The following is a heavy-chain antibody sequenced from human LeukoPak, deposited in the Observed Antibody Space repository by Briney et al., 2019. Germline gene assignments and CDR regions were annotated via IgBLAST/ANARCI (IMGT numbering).Heavy chain of an antibody. Sequence: GGSLRLSCAASGFTFSTYYMHWVRQAPGKGLVWVSNINRDGSSTNYADSVKGRFTISRDNAKNTLYLQMNSLRAEDMAVYYCARDSWESGLDYFDYWGQGTLVTVSS. J-gene: IGHJ4*02. CDR1: GFTFSTYY. CDR3: ARDSWESGLDYFDY. D-gene: IGHD1-26*01. CDR2: INRDGSST. V-gene: IGHV3-74*01.